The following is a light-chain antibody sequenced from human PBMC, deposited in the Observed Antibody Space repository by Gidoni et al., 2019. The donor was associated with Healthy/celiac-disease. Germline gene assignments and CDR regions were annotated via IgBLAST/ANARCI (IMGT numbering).Light chain of an antibody. J-gene: IGKJ4*01. CDR2: DAS. CDR1: QDIINY. CDR3: QQYDNLPLT. Sequence: IHMTQSPSSLSASVGDRVTITCQASQDIINYLNWYQQKPGKAPKRLIYDASKLETGVPSRFSGSGSGTDFTFNISSLQPEDIATYYCQQYDNLPLTFGGGTKVEIK. V-gene: IGKV1-33*01.